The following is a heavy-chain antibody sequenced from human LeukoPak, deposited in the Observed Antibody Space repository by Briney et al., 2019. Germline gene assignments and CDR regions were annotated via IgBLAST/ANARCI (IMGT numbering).Heavy chain of an antibody. CDR2: INAGNGNT. V-gene: IGHV1-3*01. D-gene: IGHD3-16*01. CDR3: ARYSIAGPHITFGGLITNLGMDV. CDR1: GYTFAKYA. J-gene: IGHJ6*02. Sequence: ASVKVSCKASGYTFAKYAIHWVRQAPGQRLEWMGWINAGNGNTRYSQKFQGGVTITRDTSASTAYMELSSLRSEDTAVYYCARYSIAGPHITFGGLITNLGMDVWGQGTTVTVSS.